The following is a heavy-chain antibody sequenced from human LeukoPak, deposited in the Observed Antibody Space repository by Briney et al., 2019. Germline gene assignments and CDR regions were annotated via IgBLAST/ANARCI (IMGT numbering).Heavy chain of an antibody. CDR3: ARDDYGSGSWNDY. Sequence: GGSLRLSCAASGFTFDDYGLSWVRQAPGKGLEWVSGIIWSGGSTGYADSVKGRFTISRDNAKNSLYLQMNSLRAEDTALYYCARDDYGSGSWNDYWGQGTLVTVSS. D-gene: IGHD3-10*01. CDR2: IIWSGGST. V-gene: IGHV3-20*04. J-gene: IGHJ4*02. CDR1: GFTFDDYG.